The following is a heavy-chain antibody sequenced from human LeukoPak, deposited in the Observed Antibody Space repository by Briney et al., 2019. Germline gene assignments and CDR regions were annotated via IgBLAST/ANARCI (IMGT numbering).Heavy chain of an antibody. Sequence: KPGGSLRLSCAASGFTFSSYSMSWVRQAPGKGLEWVSSISSSSSYIYYADSVKGRFTISRDNAKNSLYLQMNSLRAEDTAVYYCAKDLETAAGAGGYWGQGTLVTVSS. CDR2: ISSSSSYI. V-gene: IGHV3-21*01. CDR1: GFTFSSYS. D-gene: IGHD6-13*01. CDR3: AKDLETAAGAGGY. J-gene: IGHJ4*02.